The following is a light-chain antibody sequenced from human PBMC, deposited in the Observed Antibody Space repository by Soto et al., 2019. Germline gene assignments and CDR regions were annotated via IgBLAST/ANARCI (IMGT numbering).Light chain of an antibody. CDR1: QSISRY. CDR2: AAS. Sequence: DIQMTQSPSSLSASVGDRVTITCRASQSISRYLNWYQHKPGKAPNLLIYAASSLQNGVPSRFSGSGSETDFTLTISGLQPAGFATYYCQQSYSFTTFGEVTKVEIK. J-gene: IGKJ1*01. V-gene: IGKV1-39*01. CDR3: QQSYSFTT.